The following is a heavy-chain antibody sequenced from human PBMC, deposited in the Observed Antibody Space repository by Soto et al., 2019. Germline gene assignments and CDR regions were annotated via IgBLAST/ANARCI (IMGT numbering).Heavy chain of an antibody. Sequence: QVQLVQSGAEVKKPGASVKVSCKASGYTFTSYGINWVRQAPGQGLEWMGWISAYNGNTNYAQKLQGRVTMTTDTSTSTAYMELRRLRSDDTAVYYCARDIKQPLVYPDVFDSWCQGTMVTVSS. V-gene: IGHV1-18*01. D-gene: IGHD6-13*01. CDR2: ISAYNGNT. CDR3: ARDIKQPLVYPDVFDS. CDR1: GYTFTSYG. J-gene: IGHJ3*02.